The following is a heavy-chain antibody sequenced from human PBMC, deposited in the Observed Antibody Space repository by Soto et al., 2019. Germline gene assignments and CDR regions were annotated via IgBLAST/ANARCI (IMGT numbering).Heavy chain of an antibody. CDR2: IYYSGST. D-gene: IGHD2-21*02. CDR3: ARHIVVVTARGYWFDP. CDR1: GGSISSSSYY. V-gene: IGHV4-39*01. J-gene: IGHJ5*02. Sequence: SETLSLTCTVSGGSISSSSYYWGWIRQPPGKGLEWIGSIYYSGSTYYNPSLKSRVTISVDTSKNQFSLKLSSVTAADTAVYYCARHIVVVTARGYWFDPWGQGTLVTGLL.